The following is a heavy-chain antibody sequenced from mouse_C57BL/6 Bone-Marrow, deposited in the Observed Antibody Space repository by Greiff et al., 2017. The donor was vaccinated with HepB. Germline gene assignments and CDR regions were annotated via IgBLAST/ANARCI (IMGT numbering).Heavy chain of an antibody. CDR3: ARGGDYFDY. CDR2: IYPGSGST. V-gene: IGHV1-55*01. J-gene: IGHJ2*01. CDR1: GYTFTSYW. Sequence: QVQLKQSGAELVKPGASVKMSCKASGYTFTSYWITWVKQRPGQGLEWIGDIYPGSGSTNYNEKFKSKATLTVDTSSSTAYMQLSSLTSEDSAVYYCARGGDYFDYWGQGTTLTVSS.